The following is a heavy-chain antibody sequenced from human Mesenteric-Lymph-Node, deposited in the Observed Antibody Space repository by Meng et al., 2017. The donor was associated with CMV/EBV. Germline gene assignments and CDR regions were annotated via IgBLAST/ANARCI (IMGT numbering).Heavy chain of an antibody. Sequence: VQLSQWGAGLVESSETLSVTCAVYGGAFCGYYWNWIRQSPEKGLEWIGEINHSGSTTYNPSFTSRIIISVNTSTNQISLNMSSVTAADTAVYYCARGSSYDILTGYFDYWGQGALVTVSS. CDR3: ARGSSYDILTGYFDY. D-gene: IGHD3-9*01. CDR1: GGAFCGYY. CDR2: INHSGST. J-gene: IGHJ4*02. V-gene: IGHV4-34*01.